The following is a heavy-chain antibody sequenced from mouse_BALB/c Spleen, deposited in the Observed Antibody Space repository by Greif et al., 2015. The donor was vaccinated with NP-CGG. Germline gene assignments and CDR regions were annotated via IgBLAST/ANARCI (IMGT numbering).Heavy chain of an antibody. V-gene: IGHV1-7*01. CDR3: ARGGALDY. Sequence: VKLQESGAELAKPGASVKMSCKASGYTFTSYWMHWVKQRPGQGLEWIGYINPSTGYTEYNQKFKDKATLTAGKSSSTAYMQLSSLTSEDSAVYYCARGGALDYWGQGTSVTASS. CDR2: INPSTGYT. J-gene: IGHJ4*01. CDR1: GYTFTSYW.